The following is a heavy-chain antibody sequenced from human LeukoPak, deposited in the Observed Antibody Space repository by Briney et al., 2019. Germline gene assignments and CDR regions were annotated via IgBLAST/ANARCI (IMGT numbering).Heavy chain of an antibody. CDR3: ARAPMIVVVFPPRLDF. D-gene: IGHD3-22*01. Sequence: ASVKVSCKTSGYTFTGYYMHWVRQAPGQGLEGMGWINPNTGGTNYAQKFQGGVTMTSDTSISTAYMELSSLKSDDTAMYYCARAPMIVVVFPPRLDFWGQGTLVTVSS. CDR2: INPNTGGT. CDR1: GYTFTGYY. J-gene: IGHJ4*02. V-gene: IGHV1-2*02.